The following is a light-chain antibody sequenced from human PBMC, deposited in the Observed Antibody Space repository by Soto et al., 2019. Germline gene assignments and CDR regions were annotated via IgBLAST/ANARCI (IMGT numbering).Light chain of an antibody. CDR2: AAS. V-gene: IGKV1-39*01. CDR3: HQTYTRPAT. CDR1: ESIASY. Sequence: DVQMTQSPSSLSASVGDRVTITCRASESIASYLQWYQQKPGQAPKLLIYAASDLQTGVPSRFSGSGSGTDFTLTISSLQPEDFAFYYCHQTYTRPATFGPGTKV. J-gene: IGKJ3*01.